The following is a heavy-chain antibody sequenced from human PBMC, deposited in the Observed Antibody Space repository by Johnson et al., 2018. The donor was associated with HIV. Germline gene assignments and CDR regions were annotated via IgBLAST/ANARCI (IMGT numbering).Heavy chain of an antibody. Sequence: QVQLVESGGGVVHPGRSLRLSCAVSGFTFSDYYMSWIRQAPGKGLEWVSYISSSGSTIYYADSVKGRFTISRDNAKNSLYLQMNSLRAEDTAVYYCGTYSSSWDKGGYAFDSWGEGTLVTVSS. D-gene: IGHD6-13*01. CDR3: GTYSSSWDKGGYAFDS. V-gene: IGHV3-11*04. CDR2: ISSSGSTI. CDR1: GFTFSDYY. J-gene: IGHJ3*02.